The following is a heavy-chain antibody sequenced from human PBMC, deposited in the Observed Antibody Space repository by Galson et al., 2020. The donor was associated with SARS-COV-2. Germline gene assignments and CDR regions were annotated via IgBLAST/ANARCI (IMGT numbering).Heavy chain of an antibody. Sequence: SETLSLTCTVSGGSISSSSYYWGWIRQPPGKGLEWIGSIYYSGSTYYNPSLKSRVTISVDTSKNQFSLKLSSVTAADTAVYYCARDRYSSGWYVDYFDYWGQGTLVTVSS. CDR2: IYYSGST. CDR3: ARDRYSSGWYVDYFDY. J-gene: IGHJ4*02. CDR1: GGSISSSSYY. D-gene: IGHD6-19*01. V-gene: IGHV4-39*07.